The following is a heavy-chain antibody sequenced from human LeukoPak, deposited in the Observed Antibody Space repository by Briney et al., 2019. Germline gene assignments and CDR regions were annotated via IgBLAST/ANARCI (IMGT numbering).Heavy chain of an antibody. CDR3: ARDKAWIQLWVFDY. CDR2: ISYDGSNK. D-gene: IGHD5-18*01. J-gene: IGHJ4*02. CDR1: GFTFSSYA. V-gene: IGHV3-30*04. Sequence: PGGSLRLSCAASGFTFSSYAMHWVRQAPGKGLECVAVISYDGSNKYYADSVKGRFTISRDNSKNTLYLQMNSLRAEDTAVYYCARDKAWIQLWVFDYWGQGTLVTVSS.